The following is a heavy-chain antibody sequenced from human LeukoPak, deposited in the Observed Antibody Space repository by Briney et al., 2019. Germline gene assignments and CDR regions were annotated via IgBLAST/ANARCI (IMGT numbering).Heavy chain of an antibody. CDR1: GYSISSGYY. Sequence: PSETLSLTCTVSGYSISSGYYWGWIRQPSGKGLEWIGSIYHSGSTYYNPSLKSRVTISVDTSKNQFSLKLSSVTAADTAVYYCARAVVVVPAAISAWFDPWGQGTLVTVSS. D-gene: IGHD2-2*01. CDR3: ARAVVVVPAAISAWFDP. V-gene: IGHV4-38-2*02. CDR2: IYHSGST. J-gene: IGHJ5*02.